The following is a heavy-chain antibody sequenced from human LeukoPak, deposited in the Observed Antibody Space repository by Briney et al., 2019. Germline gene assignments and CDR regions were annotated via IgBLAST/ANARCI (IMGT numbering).Heavy chain of an antibody. CDR2: IYYSGST. Sequence: SETLSLTCTVSGGSISSYYWSWIRQPPGKGLEWIGYIYYSGSTNYNPSLKSRVTISVDTSKNQFSLKLSSVTAADTAVYYCARDRHRATMVRGVIILDAFDIWGQGTMVTVSS. CDR3: ARDRHRATMVRGVIILDAFDI. CDR1: GGSISSYY. J-gene: IGHJ3*02. D-gene: IGHD3-10*01. V-gene: IGHV4-59*01.